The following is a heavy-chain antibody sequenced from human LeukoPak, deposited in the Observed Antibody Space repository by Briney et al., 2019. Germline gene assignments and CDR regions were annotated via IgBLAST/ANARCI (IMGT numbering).Heavy chain of an antibody. CDR1: GFPFSNYA. CDR2: ISFDGAKI. J-gene: IGHJ4*02. V-gene: IGHV3-30*04. CDR3: ARDPAEGAATYFDY. Sequence: PGRSLRLSCTASGFPFSNYAMNWVRQTPGKGLEWVALISFDGAKIYYADSVKGRFTISRDNSKNPLFLQMNSLTVEDTAVYYCARDPAEGAATYFDYWGQGTLVTVSS. D-gene: IGHD2-15*01.